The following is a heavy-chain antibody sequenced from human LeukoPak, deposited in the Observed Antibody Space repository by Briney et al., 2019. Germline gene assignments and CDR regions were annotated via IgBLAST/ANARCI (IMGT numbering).Heavy chain of an antibody. J-gene: IGHJ6*03. CDR2: IKQDGSEK. CDR3: ARVNWNYVSYYYYYMDV. CDR1: GFTFSSYW. D-gene: IGHD1-7*01. V-gene: IGHV3-7*02. Sequence: GGSLRLSCAASGFTFSSYWMSWVRQAPGKGLEWVANIKQDGSEKYYVDSVKGRFTISRDNAKNSLYLQMNSLRAEDTAVYYCARVNWNYVSYYYYYMDVWGKGTTVTVSS.